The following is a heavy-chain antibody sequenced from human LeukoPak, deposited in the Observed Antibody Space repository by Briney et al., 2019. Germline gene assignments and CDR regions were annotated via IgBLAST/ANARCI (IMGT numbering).Heavy chain of an antibody. Sequence: GASVKVSCKASGYTFTSYYMHWVRQAPGQGLEWMGIINPSGGSTSYAQKFQGRVTMTRDMSTSTVYMELSSLRSEDTAVYYCAREAIFGGRFDPWGQGTLVTVSS. CDR1: GYTFTSYY. D-gene: IGHD3-3*01. CDR3: AREAIFGGRFDP. CDR2: INPSGGST. J-gene: IGHJ5*02. V-gene: IGHV1-46*01.